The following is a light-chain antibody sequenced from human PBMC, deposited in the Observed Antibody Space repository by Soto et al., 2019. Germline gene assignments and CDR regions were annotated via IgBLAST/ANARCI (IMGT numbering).Light chain of an antibody. Sequence: QSALTQPASVSGSPGQSITISCTGTSSDVGDYNYVSWYQQDPGKAPKLMIYDVSNQPSGVSNRFSGSKSGNTASLTISGLQAEDEADYYCSSYTSSSTLVVFGGGTKLTVL. V-gene: IGLV2-14*01. CDR2: DVS. CDR1: SSDVGDYNY. J-gene: IGLJ2*01. CDR3: SSYTSSSTLVV.